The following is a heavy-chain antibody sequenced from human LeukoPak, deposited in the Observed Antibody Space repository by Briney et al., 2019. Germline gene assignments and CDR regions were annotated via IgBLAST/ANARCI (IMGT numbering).Heavy chain of an antibody. D-gene: IGHD5-18*01. CDR1: GFTFSSYA. Sequence: LPGGSLRLSCAASGFTFSSYAMSWVRQAPGKGLEWVSAISGSGGSTYYADSVKGRFTISRDNAKNSLYLQMNSLRAEDTAVYYCARQYSYGSRAFDYWGQGTLVTVSS. J-gene: IGHJ4*02. CDR2: ISGSGGST. V-gene: IGHV3-23*01. CDR3: ARQYSYGSRAFDY.